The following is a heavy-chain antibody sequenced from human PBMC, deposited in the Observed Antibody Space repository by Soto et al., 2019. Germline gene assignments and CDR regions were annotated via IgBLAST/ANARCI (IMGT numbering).Heavy chain of an antibody. J-gene: IGHJ6*02. V-gene: IGHV1-69*06. CDR1: GGTFGSYA. Sequence: QVQLVQSGAEVKKPGSSVKVSCKASGGTFGSYAISWVRPAPGPGLEWMGGIIPIPGTANYAQKFQGRVTIAEDKSTSTAYMEQSSLRSEDTAVYYCARAQGSSTSLEVYYYYSYGMDVWGQGTTVTVSS. CDR2: IIPIPGTA. CDR3: ARAQGSSTSLEVYYYYSYGMDV. D-gene: IGHD2-2*01.